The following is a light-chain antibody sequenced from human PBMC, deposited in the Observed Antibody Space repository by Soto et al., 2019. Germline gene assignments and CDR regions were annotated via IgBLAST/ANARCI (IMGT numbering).Light chain of an antibody. CDR2: YDD. CDR3: AAWDDSLNGYV. J-gene: IGLJ1*01. Sequence: QPVLTHPPSVSEAPSQRVTISCSRSSSNIGNNAVNWYQQLPGKAPKLLIYYDDLLPSGVSDRFSGSKSGTSASLAISGLQSEDEADYYCAAWDDSLNGYVFGTGTKVTVL. V-gene: IGLV1-36*01. CDR1: SSNIGNNA.